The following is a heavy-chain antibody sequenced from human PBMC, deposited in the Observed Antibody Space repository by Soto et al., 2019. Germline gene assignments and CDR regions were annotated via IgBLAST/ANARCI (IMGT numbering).Heavy chain of an antibody. Sequence: QVQLVESGGGVVQPGRSLRLSCAASGFTFSTYGMHWVRQAPGKGLEWGAVISYDETNKYYADSVKGRFTISRDNSKNTLYLEMSSLRAEATSIDYCAKRSGYYLDSWGQGTLVTVSS. J-gene: IGHJ4*02. CDR3: AKRSGYYLDS. D-gene: IGHD3-3*01. V-gene: IGHV3-30*18. CDR1: GFTFSTYG. CDR2: ISYDETNK.